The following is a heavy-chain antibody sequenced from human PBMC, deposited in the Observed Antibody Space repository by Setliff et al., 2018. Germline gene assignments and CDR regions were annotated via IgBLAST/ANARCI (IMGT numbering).Heavy chain of an antibody. V-gene: IGHV3-21*01. CDR3: ASANTTGYYYFDY. J-gene: IGHJ4*02. CDR2: ISSSSAYI. Sequence: GESLKISCAASGLIFTSYSMNWVRQAPGKGLEWVSSISSSSAYIYYADSVKGRFTISRDNAKNSVYLQMNSLRAEDTAVYYCASANTTGYYYFDYWGQGTLVTSPQ. CDR1: GLIFTSYS. D-gene: IGHD1-26*01.